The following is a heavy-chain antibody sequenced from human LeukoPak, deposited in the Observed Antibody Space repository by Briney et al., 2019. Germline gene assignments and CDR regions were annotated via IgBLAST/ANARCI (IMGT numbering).Heavy chain of an antibody. D-gene: IGHD3-22*01. V-gene: IGHV3-33*01. CDR1: GFTLSSYG. Sequence: PGGSLRLSCAASGFTLSSYGMHWVRQAPGKGLEWVAVIWYDGSNKYYADSVKGRFTTSRDNSKNTLYLQMNSLRAEDTAVYYCARDGGPMHDSSTLFDIWGQGTMVTVSS. CDR3: ARDGGPMHDSSTLFDI. J-gene: IGHJ3*02. CDR2: IWYDGSNK.